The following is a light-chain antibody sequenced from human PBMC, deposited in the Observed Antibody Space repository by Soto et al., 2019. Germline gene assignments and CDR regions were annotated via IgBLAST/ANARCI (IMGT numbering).Light chain of an antibody. CDR2: GAS. CDR1: QSVSNN. J-gene: IGKJ2*01. V-gene: IGKV3-15*01. CDR3: QQFGA. Sequence: EVVMTQSPATLSVSPGERVTLSCRASQSVSNNLAWYQQKPGQAPRLLIYGASTTATGVPARFSGGGSGTEGTLTISSLQSENFAVYYCQQFGAFGQGTKLEIK.